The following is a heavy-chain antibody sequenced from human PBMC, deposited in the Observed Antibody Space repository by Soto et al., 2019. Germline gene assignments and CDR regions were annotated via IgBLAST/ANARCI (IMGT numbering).Heavy chain of an antibody. CDR1: GGTFNSYA. CDR2: VIPIFGTA. CDR3: ARDGGYSYGYGPRFDY. V-gene: IGHV1-69*13. J-gene: IGHJ4*02. Sequence: AASVKVSCKASGGTFNSYAISWVRQAPGQGLEWMGGVIPIFGTANYAQKFQGRVTITADESTSTAYMELSSLRSEDTAVYYCARDGGYSYGYGPRFDYWGQGTLVTVSS. D-gene: IGHD5-18*01.